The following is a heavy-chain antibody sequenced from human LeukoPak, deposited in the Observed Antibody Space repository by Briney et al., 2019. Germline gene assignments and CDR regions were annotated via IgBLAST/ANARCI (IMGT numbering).Heavy chain of an antibody. CDR1: GGTFSSYA. CDR2: IIPIFGTA. J-gene: IGHJ5*02. V-gene: IGHV1-69*05. D-gene: IGHD2/OR15-2a*01. CDR3: ARSLNSWFHP. Sequence: ASVKVSCKASGGTFSSYAISWVRQAPGQGLEWMGGIIPIFGTANYAQKFQGRVTITTDESTSTAYMELSSLRSEDTAVYYCARSLNSWFHPWGQGTLVTVSS.